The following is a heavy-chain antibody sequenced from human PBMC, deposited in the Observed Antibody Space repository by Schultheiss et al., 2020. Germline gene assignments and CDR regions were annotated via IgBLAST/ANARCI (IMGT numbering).Heavy chain of an antibody. CDR2: IIPIFGTA. CDR3: ARDPLRGSYYYYGMDV. CDR1: GGTFSSYA. D-gene: IGHD3-10*01. J-gene: IGHJ6*02. V-gene: IGHV1-69*05. Sequence: SVKVSCKASGGTFSSYAISWVRQAPGQGLEWMGGIIPIFGTANYAQKFQGRVTMTRDTSTSTAYMELSSLRSEDTAVYYCARDPLRGSYYYYGMDVWGQGTTVTVSS.